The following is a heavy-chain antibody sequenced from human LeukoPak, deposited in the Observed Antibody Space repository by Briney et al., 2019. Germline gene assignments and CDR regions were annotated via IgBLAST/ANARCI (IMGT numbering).Heavy chain of an antibody. J-gene: IGHJ6*03. V-gene: IGHV3-53*01. CDR2: IYSCGST. D-gene: IGHD1-20*01. CDR3: ARGSGERITGTPANYYMDV. Sequence: GGSLRLSCAASGFTVSSNYMSWVRQAPGKGLEWVSVIYSCGSTYYADSVKGRFTISRDNSKNTLYLQMNSLRAEDTAVYYCARGSGERITGTPANYYMDVWGKGTTVTVSS. CDR1: GFTVSSNY.